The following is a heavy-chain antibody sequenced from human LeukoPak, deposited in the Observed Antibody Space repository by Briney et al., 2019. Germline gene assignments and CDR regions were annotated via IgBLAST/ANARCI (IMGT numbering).Heavy chain of an antibody. CDR3: ARRSGRRYCSSTSCYIFDY. D-gene: IGHD2-2*02. CDR1: GYTFTGYY. Sequence: GASVKVSCKASGYTFTGYYMHWVRQARGQGLEWMGWINPNSGGTNYAQKFQGRVTMTRDTSISTAYMELSRLRSDDTAVYYCARRSGRRYCSSTSCYIFDYWGQGTLVTVSS. CDR2: INPNSGGT. V-gene: IGHV1-2*02. J-gene: IGHJ4*02.